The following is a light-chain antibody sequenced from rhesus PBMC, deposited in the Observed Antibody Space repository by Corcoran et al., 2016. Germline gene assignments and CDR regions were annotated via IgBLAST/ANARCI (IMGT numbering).Light chain of an antibody. CDR1: STDIGGYDY. Sequence: QAALTQPPSVSGSPGQSVTISCTGTSTDIGGYDYVSWYQQLPGTAPKLMIFEVTKRPSGVSDRFSGSKSANTASLTISGLQADDGDDYYCSSYSGSKTFYIFGAGTRLTVL. V-gene: IGLV2-23*01. J-gene: IGLJ1*01. CDR2: EVT. CDR3: SSYSGSKTFYI.